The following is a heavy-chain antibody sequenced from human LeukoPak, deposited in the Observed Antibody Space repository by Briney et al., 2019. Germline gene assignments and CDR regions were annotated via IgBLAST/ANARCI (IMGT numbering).Heavy chain of an antibody. CDR3: ARNEYATGWFDH. V-gene: IGHV1-24*01. CDR1: GYTLTELS. Sequence: ASVKVSCKVSGYTLTELSMHWVRQAPGKGLEWMGGFDPEDGETIYAQKFQGRVTMTEDTSTDTAYMELSSLTSEDTAVYYCARNEYATGWFDHWGQGTVVTVSS. D-gene: IGHD2-2*01. J-gene: IGHJ5*02. CDR2: FDPEDGET.